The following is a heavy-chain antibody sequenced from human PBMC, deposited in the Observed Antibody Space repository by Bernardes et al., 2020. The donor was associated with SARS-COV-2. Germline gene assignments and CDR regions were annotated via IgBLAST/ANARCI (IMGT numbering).Heavy chain of an antibody. V-gene: IGHV3-23*02. D-gene: IGHD2-15*01. J-gene: IGHJ4*02. CDR1: GIPFSSFA. CDR2: ISGGGDRT. Sequence: GGSLRLSCVVSGIPFSSFAMSWVRQAPGKGLEWVSGISGGGDRTYYRDSVKGRFTISEDTSKNQFSLKLTSVTPADTAVYYCLGYIQGHGGSGYWGQGIRVAVSS. CDR3: LGYIQGHGGSGY.